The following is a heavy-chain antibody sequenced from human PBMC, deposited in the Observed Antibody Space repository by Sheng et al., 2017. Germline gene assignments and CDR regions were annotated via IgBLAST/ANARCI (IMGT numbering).Heavy chain of an antibody. Sequence: VQLVETGGGLVQPGGSLRLSCAVSGFTFSTYWMSWVRQAPGKGLVWLTIISSDGILKYYAGSVKGRFTISRDNSKNTLYLQMNSLRTEDTAVYYCAKDPSCDGNCYPLYDQWGQGTLVTVSS. D-gene: IGHD2-21*01. CDR2: ISSDGILK. CDR1: GFTFSTYW. V-gene: IGHV3-30*18. J-gene: IGHJ4*02. CDR3: AKDPSCDGNCYPLYDQ.